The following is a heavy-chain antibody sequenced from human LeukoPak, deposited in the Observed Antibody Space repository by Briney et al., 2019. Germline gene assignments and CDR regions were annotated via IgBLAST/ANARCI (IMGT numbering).Heavy chain of an antibody. D-gene: IGHD4-17*01. Sequence: GGSLRLSCAASGFTFSSYWMHWARQAPGKGLVWVSRINSDGSSTSYADSVKGRFTISRDNAKNSLYLQMNSLRAEDTAVYYCARVQVTTYYMDVWGKGTTVTVSS. J-gene: IGHJ6*03. CDR3: ARVQVTTYYMDV. V-gene: IGHV3-74*01. CDR1: GFTFSSYW. CDR2: INSDGSST.